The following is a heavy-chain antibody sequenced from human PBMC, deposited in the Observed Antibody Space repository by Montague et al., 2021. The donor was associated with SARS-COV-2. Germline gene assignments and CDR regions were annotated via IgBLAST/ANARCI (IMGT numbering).Heavy chain of an antibody. V-gene: IGHV2-70*11. Sequence: TLSLTCTVSNTSISSYYWSWIRQPPGKALEWLARIDWDDDKYYSTSLKTRLTISKDTSKNQVVLTMTNMDPVDTATYYCARILVAAAGSPFDPWGQGTLVTVSS. CDR2: IDWDDDK. CDR3: ARILVAAAGSPFDP. CDR1: NTSISSYYW. D-gene: IGHD6-13*01. J-gene: IGHJ5*02.